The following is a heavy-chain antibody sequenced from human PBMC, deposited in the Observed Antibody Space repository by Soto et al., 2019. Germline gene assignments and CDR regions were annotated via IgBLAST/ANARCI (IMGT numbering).Heavy chain of an antibody. CDR2: ITNDGNNE. CDR3: AKDGPGGGRHFSYAMDV. J-gene: IGHJ6*02. D-gene: IGHD2-15*01. CDR1: GLVFSDYG. Sequence: GGSLRLSCAASGLVFSDYGMHWVRQAPGPGLEWVALITNDGNNEYYRESVKGRFSISRGRSTNTVDLLLNSLRPEDTVVYYCAKDGPGGGRHFSYAMDVWGHGATVTVSS. V-gene: IGHV3-30*02.